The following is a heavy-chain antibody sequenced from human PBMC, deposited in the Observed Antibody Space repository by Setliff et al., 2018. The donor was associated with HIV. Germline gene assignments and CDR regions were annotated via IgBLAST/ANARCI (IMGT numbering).Heavy chain of an antibody. J-gene: IGHJ4*02. CDR2: IYHSGST. Sequence: SETLSLTCAVSGFSISSGYYWGWIRQPPGKGLEWIGTIYHSGSTYYSPSLMSRVTIAVDTSKNQISLKLNSVTAADTAVYYCARDGGRTGDSSSSDQWGQGTLVTVSS. D-gene: IGHD6-13*01. CDR3: ARDGGRTGDSSSSDQ. V-gene: IGHV4-38-2*02. CDR1: GFSISSGYY.